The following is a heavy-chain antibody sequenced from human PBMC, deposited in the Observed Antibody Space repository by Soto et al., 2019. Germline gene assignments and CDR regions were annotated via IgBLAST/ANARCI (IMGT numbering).Heavy chain of an antibody. CDR3: ASAYYDFWSGYPLYFDY. CDR2: IIPIFGTA. D-gene: IGHD3-3*01. CDR1: GGTFSSYA. J-gene: IGHJ4*02. V-gene: IGHV1-69*13. Sequence: VKVSCKASGGTFSSYAISWVRQAPGQGLEWMGGIIPIFGTANYAQKFQGRVTITADKSTSTAYMELSSLRSEDTAVYYCASAYYDFWSGYPLYFDYWGQGTLVTVSS.